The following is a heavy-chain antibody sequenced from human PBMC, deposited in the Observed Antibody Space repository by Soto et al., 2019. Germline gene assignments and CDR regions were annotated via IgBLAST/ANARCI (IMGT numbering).Heavy chain of an antibody. V-gene: IGHV3-23*01. CDR1: GFTFSSYT. D-gene: IGHD6-6*01. CDR2: ISGSGSST. CDR3: AKDRVAARAKTYFDY. J-gene: IGHJ4*02. Sequence: GGSLRLSCAASGFTFSSYTMAWVRQAPGKGLEWVSAISGSGSSTSYADSVQGRFTISRDNSKNTLYLQMNSLRAEDTAVYYCAKDRVAARAKTYFDYWGQGTRVTVSS.